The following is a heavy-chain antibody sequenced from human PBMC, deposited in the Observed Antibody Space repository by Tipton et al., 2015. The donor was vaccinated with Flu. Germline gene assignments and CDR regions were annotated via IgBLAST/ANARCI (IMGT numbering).Heavy chain of an antibody. D-gene: IGHD4-11*01. CDR2: IYYSGST. J-gene: IGHJ5*02. Sequence: TLSLTCTVSGGSISSSSYYWGWIRQPPGKGLEWIGSIYYSGSTYYNPSLKSRVTISVDTSKNQFSLKVSSVTAADTAVYYCARRDYSNYVSVPKNWFDPWGQGTLVTVSS. CDR3: ARRDYSNYVSVPKNWFDP. V-gene: IGHV4-39*01. CDR1: GGSISSSSYY.